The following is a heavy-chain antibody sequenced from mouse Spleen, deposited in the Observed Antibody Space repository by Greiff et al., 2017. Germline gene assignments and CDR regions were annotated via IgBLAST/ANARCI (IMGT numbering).Heavy chain of an antibody. CDR2: IDPANGNT. Sequence: VQLKESGAELVKPGASVKLSCTASGFNIKDTYMHWVKQRPEQGLEWIGRIDPANGNTKYDPKFQGKATITADTSSNTAYLQLSSLTSEDTAVYYCARSHYDFHFDYWGQGTTLTVSS. CDR3: ARSHYDFHFDY. V-gene: IGHV14-3*02. D-gene: IGHD2-4*01. CDR1: GFNIKDTY. J-gene: IGHJ2*01.